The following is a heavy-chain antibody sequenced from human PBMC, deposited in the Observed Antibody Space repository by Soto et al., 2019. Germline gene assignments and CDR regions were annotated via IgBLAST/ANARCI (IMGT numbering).Heavy chain of an antibody. J-gene: IGHJ4*02. V-gene: IGHV4-59*11. Sequence: PSETLSLTCSVSGVSISDHYWIWIRQPPGKGLEWIGYIYYSGSTNYNPSLKSRVTISVDTSKHQFSLKLRSVTTADTAVYYCGRAPAVAGINYWGEGTLVTVSS. D-gene: IGHD6-19*01. CDR1: GVSISDHY. CDR2: IYYSGST. CDR3: GRAPAVAGINY.